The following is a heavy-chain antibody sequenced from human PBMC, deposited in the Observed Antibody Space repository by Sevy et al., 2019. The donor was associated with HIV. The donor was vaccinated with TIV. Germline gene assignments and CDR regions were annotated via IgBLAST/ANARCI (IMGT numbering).Heavy chain of an antibody. CDR3: TRDKTILEGRYGMDV. Sequence: GGSLTLSCAASGFIFNDYNMNWVRHAPGKGLEWVSFIFSSSSWIYYADSVKGRFTISRDNTKNSLYLQMNSLRAEDTAVYYCTRDKTILEGRYGMDVWGQGTTVTVSS. D-gene: IGHD3-3*01. J-gene: IGHJ6*02. CDR2: IFSSSSWI. V-gene: IGHV3-21*01. CDR1: GFIFNDYN.